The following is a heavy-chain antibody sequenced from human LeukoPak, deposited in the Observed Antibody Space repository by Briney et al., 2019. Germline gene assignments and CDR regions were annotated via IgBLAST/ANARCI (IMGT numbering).Heavy chain of an antibody. V-gene: IGHV4-34*01. CDR2: INHSGST. CDR1: GGSFSGYY. D-gene: IGHD3-3*01. J-gene: IGHJ5*02. CDR3: ARGVTTYYDFWSGYYHNWFDP. Sequence: SETLSLTCAVYGGSFSGYYWSWIRQPPGKGLEWIGEINHSGSTNYNPSLKSRVTMSVDTSKNQFSLKLSSVTAADTAVYYCARGVTTYYDFWSGYYHNWFDPWGQGTLVTVSS.